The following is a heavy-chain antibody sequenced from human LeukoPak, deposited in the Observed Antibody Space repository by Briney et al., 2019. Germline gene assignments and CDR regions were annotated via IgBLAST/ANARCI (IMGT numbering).Heavy chain of an antibody. CDR3: ARADEAQLVPGDAFDI. CDR1: GFTFSSYS. CDR2: ISSSSSYI. Sequence: GGSLRLSCAASGFTFSSYSMNWVRQAPGKGLEWVSSISSSSSYIYYADSVKGRFTISRDNAKNSLYLQMNSLRAEDTAVYYCARADEAQLVPGDAFDIWGQGTMVTVSS. D-gene: IGHD6-13*01. J-gene: IGHJ3*02. V-gene: IGHV3-21*01.